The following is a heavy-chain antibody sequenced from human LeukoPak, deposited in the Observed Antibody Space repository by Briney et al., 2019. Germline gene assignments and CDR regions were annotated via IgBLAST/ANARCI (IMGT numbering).Heavy chain of an antibody. Sequence: SETLSLTCADYGGSFSGYYWSWIRQPAGKGLEWIGRIYTSGSTNYNPSLKSRVTMSVDTPKNQFSLKLSSVTAADTAVYYCARGDYIYGDHPNFFDYWGQGTLVTVSS. CDR1: GGSFSGYY. CDR2: IYTSGST. CDR3: ARGDYIYGDHPNFFDY. D-gene: IGHD4-17*01. V-gene: IGHV4-59*10. J-gene: IGHJ4*02.